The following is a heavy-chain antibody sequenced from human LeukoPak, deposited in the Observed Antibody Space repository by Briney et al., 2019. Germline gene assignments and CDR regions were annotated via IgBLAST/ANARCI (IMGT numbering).Heavy chain of an antibody. CDR2: ISYDGSNK. D-gene: IGHD6-19*01. CDR3: AREMSWSYSSLGP. V-gene: IGHV3-30-3*01. Sequence: GRSLRLSCAASGFTFSSYAMHWVRQAPGKGLEWVAVISYDGSNKYYADSVKGRFTISRDNSKNTLYPQMNSLRAEDTAVYYCAREMSWSYSSLGPWGQGTLVTVSS. J-gene: IGHJ5*02. CDR1: GFTFSSYA.